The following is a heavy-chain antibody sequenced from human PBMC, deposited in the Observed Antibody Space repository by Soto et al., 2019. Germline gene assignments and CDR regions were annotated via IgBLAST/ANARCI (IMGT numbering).Heavy chain of an antibody. D-gene: IGHD1-7*01. CDR3: ARQSNWNYDV. J-gene: IGHJ4*02. V-gene: IGHV4-39*01. CDR1: GGSISSSSYY. Sequence: SETLSLTCTVSGGSISSSSYYWGWIRQPPGKGLGWIGSIYYSGSTYYNPSLKSRVTISVDTSKNQFSLKLSSVTAADTAVYYCARQSNWNYDVWGQGTLVTVSS. CDR2: IYYSGST.